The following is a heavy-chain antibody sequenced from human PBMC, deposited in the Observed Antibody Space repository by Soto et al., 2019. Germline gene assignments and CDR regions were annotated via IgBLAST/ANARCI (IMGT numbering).Heavy chain of an antibody. Sequence: PSETLSLTCTVSGGSISSYYWSWIRQPPGKGLEWIGYIYYSGSTDYNPSLKSRVTISVDTSKNQFSLKLSSVTAADTAVYYCARDQGPDYGDYWLAFDIWGQGTTVTVSS. J-gene: IGHJ3*02. CDR2: IYYSGST. CDR1: GGSISSYY. V-gene: IGHV4-59*01. CDR3: ARDQGPDYGDYWLAFDI. D-gene: IGHD4-17*01.